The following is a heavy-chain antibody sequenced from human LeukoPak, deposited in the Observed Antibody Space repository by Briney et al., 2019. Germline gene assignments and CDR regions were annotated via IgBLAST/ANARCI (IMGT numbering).Heavy chain of an antibody. J-gene: IGHJ4*02. V-gene: IGHV3-9*01. CDR1: GFTFDDYA. Sequence: TGGSLRLSCAASGFTFDDYAMHWVRQAPGKGLEWVSGISWNSGSIGYADSVKGRFTISRDNAKNSLYLQMNSLRAEGTALYYCARTPGGYSYGLVGYFDYWGQGTLVTVSS. D-gene: IGHD5-18*01. CDR3: ARTPGGYSYGLVGYFDY. CDR2: ISWNSGSI.